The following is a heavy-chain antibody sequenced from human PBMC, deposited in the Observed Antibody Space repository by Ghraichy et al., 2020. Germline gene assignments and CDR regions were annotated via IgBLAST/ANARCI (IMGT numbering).Heavy chain of an antibody. D-gene: IGHD5-18*01. J-gene: IGHJ6*03. CDR3: ASEIQVDTAMAPRVSYYYYMDV. V-gene: IGHV1-69*06. CDR2: IIPIFGTA. CDR1: GGTFSSYA. Sequence: SVKVSCKASGGTFSSYAISWVRQAPGQGLEWMGGIIPIFGTANYAQKFQGRVTITADKSTSTAYMELSSLRSEDTAVYYCASEIQVDTAMAPRVSYYYYMDVWGKGTTVTVSS.